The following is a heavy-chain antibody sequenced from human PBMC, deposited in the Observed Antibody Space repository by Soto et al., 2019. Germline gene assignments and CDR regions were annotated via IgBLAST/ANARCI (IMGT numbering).Heavy chain of an antibody. D-gene: IGHD6-13*01. Sequence: ASVKVSCKASGYTFTNNYIHWVRRAPGQGLEWMGTINPSGGNTNYAQKFQGRATMTRDTSTSTAYMELSSLTSEDTAVYYCARDHSIASSGAWWLDPWGQGTLVTVSS. J-gene: IGHJ5*02. CDR1: GYTFTNNY. V-gene: IGHV1-46*01. CDR3: ARDHSIASSGAWWLDP. CDR2: INPSGGNT.